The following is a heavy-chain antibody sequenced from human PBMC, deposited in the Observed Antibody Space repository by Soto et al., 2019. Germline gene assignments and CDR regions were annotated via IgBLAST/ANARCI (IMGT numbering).Heavy chain of an antibody. CDR2: IYWDDDK. J-gene: IGHJ6*02. CDR3: AHGGGYCSGGSCYPYYYYYGMDV. Sequence: ITLKESGPTLVKPTQNLTLTCTFSGFSLSTSGVGVGWIRQPPGKALEWLALIYWDDDKRYSPSLKSRLTITKDTSKNKVVLTMTIMDPVDTATYYCAHGGGYCSGGSCYPYYYYYGMDVWGQGTTVTVSS. CDR1: GFSLSTSGVG. D-gene: IGHD2-15*01. V-gene: IGHV2-5*02.